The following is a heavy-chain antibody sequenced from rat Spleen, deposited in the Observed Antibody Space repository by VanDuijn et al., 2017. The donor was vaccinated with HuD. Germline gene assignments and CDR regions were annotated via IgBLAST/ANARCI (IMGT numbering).Heavy chain of an antibody. CDR2: IDNTGTT. V-gene: IGHV3-3*01. CDR1: GYSISSSYR. D-gene: IGHD1-12*03. J-gene: IGHJ2*01. CDR3: ARYFPGLMVIAD. Sequence: EVQLQESGPGLVKPSQSLSLTCSLNGYSISSSYRWNWIRKFPGNKLEWMGYIDNTGTTNYNPSLRGRISITRDPSKNQFFLLVNSVTTEETATYFCARYFPGLMVIADWGQGVMVTVSS.